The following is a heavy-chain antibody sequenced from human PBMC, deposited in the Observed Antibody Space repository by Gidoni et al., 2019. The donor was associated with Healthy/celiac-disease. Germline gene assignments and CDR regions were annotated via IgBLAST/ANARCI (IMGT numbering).Heavy chain of an antibody. Sequence: QVQLQESGPGLVKPSETLCPPCTVSGGAISSYYWSWIRQPPGKGLEWIGYIYYSGSTNYNPSLKSRVTISVDTSKNPFSLKLRSVTAADTAVYYCARAGSGWYKRGFDYWGQGTLVTVSS. CDR2: IYYSGST. J-gene: IGHJ4*02. CDR1: GGAISSYY. D-gene: IGHD6-19*01. CDR3: ARAGSGWYKRGFDY. V-gene: IGHV4-59*01.